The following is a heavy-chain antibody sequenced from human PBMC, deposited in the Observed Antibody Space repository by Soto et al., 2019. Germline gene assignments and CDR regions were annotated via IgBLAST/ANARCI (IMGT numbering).Heavy chain of an antibody. CDR1: GFICSSYD. CDR3: AKATATGGGAFEI. D-gene: IGHD2-8*02. CDR2: ILVGGST. J-gene: IGHJ3*02. V-gene: IGHV3-23*01. Sequence: GSLRLSCAVSGFICSSYDMSWVRQAPGKGLEWVSTILVGGSTHYEDSVKGRLTISRDTSKNTVYLQMNSLTAGDTAMYYCAKATATGGGAFEICGQGTMVTVSS.